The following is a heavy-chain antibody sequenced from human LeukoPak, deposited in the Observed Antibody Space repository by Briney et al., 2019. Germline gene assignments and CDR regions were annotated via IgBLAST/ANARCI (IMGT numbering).Heavy chain of an antibody. CDR3: AKDRDNWSPFDY. CDR2: ISSSSSYI. V-gene: IGHV3-21*01. J-gene: IGHJ4*02. CDR1: GFTFSSYS. Sequence: PGGSLRLSCAASGFTFSSYSMNWVRQAPGKGLEWVSSISSSSSYIYYADSVKGRFTISRDNAKNSLYLQMNSLRAEDTAVYYCAKDRDNWSPFDYWGQGTLVTVSS. D-gene: IGHD1-20*01.